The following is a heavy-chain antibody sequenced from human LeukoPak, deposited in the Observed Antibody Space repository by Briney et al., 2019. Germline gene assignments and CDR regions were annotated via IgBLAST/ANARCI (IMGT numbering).Heavy chain of an antibody. D-gene: IGHD3-9*01. Sequence: PSETLSLTCTVSGGSISSYYWSWIRQPPGKGLEWIGYIYYSGSTNYNPSLKSRVTISVDTSKNQFSLKLSSVTAADTAVYYCARTEQNYDILTGYHNWFDPWGQGTLVTVSS. J-gene: IGHJ5*02. CDR3: ARTEQNYDILTGYHNWFDP. CDR2: IYYSGST. CDR1: GGSISSYY. V-gene: IGHV4-59*01.